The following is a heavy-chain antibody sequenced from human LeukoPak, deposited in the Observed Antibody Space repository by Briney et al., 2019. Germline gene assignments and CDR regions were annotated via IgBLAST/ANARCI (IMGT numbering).Heavy chain of an antibody. D-gene: IGHD5-12*01. CDR3: ARDVGLILATIMDGY. CDR1: GYTFTSCG. J-gene: IGHJ4*02. V-gene: IGHV1-18*01. Sequence: ASVKVSCKASGYTFTSCGISWVRQATGQGLVWRGWISAYNGNTKHAEKIQGRVTMTTATSTSTASMELRSLRSGGTAVYYCARDVGLILATIMDGYWGQGTLVTVSS. CDR2: ISAYNGNT.